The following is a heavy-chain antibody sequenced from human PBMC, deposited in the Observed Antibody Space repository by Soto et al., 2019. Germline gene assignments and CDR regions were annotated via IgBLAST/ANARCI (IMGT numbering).Heavy chain of an antibody. Sequence: EVQLLESGGGLVQPGGSLRLSCSASGFTFTNYPMGWVRQGPGKGLEWVSVISGGGGWANYADSVRGRFTISRDNSQNTLYLQMNNLRGEDTADYYCAKDLTSSAGCMDVWGQGTTVTVSS. CDR2: ISGGGGWA. V-gene: IGHV3-23*01. CDR1: GFTFTNYP. D-gene: IGHD6-13*01. CDR3: AKDLTSSAGCMDV. J-gene: IGHJ6*02.